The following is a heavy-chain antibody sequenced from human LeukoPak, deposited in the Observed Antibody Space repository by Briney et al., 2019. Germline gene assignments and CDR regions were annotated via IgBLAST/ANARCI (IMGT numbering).Heavy chain of an antibody. CDR2: ISYDGSNK. CDR1: GFTFSSYA. J-gene: IGHJ4*02. CDR3: ARDGGNYYSVYFDY. V-gene: IGHV3-30-3*01. D-gene: IGHD3-10*01. Sequence: PGGSLRLSCAASGFTFSSYAMHWVRQAPGKGLEWVAVISYDGSNKYYADSVKGRFTISRDNSKNTLYLQMNSLRAEDTAVYYCARDGGNYYSVYFDYWGQGSLVTVSS.